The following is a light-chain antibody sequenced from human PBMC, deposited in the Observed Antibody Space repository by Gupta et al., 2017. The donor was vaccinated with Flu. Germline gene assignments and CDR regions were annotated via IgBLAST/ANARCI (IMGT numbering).Light chain of an antibody. CDR1: QSVSSSY. Sequence: EIVLTQSPGTLSLSPGERATLSCRASQSVSSSYLAWYQQKPGQAPRLLIYAASSSATGIPDRFSGSGSGTDFTLTVSRLEPEDFAVYYCQQYGSSPQSFGQGTKLEIK. V-gene: IGKV3-20*01. J-gene: IGKJ2*03. CDR2: AAS. CDR3: QQYGSSPQS.